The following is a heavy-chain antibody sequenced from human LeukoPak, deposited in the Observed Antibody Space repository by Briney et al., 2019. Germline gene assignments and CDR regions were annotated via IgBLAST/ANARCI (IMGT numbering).Heavy chain of an antibody. J-gene: IGHJ4*02. CDR1: GGTFSSYA. Sequence: ASVKVSSKASGGTFSSYAISWVRQAPGQGLEWMGGIIPIFGTANYAQKFQGRVTITADESTSTAYMELSSLRSEDTAVYYCARGYYDSSGYYWGGDFDYWGQGTLVTVSS. V-gene: IGHV1-69*13. D-gene: IGHD3-22*01. CDR3: ARGYYDSSGYYWGGDFDY. CDR2: IIPIFGTA.